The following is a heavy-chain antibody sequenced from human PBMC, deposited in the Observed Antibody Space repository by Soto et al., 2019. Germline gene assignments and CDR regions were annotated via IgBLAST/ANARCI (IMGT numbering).Heavy chain of an antibody. Sequence: QVQLQESGPGLVKPSETLSLTCTVSGGSISSYYWSWIRQPPGKGLEWIGYIYYSGSTNYNPSLKSRVSISVDTSKNQCSLKLSSVTAADTGVYYCARLHGSGGGYYYYGMDVWGQGTTVTVSS. V-gene: IGHV4-59*01. CDR2: IYYSGST. J-gene: IGHJ6*02. CDR1: GGSISSYY. CDR3: ARLHGSGGGYYYYGMDV. D-gene: IGHD3-10*01.